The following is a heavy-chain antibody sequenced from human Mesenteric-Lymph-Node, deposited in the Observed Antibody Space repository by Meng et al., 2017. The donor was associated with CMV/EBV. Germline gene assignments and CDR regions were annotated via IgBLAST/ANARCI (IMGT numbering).Heavy chain of an antibody. J-gene: IGHJ6*02. CDR3: AKAGSWYWTYYYAMDV. D-gene: IGHD6-13*01. Sequence: GESLKISCAASGFTFSSYSMNWVRQAPGKGLEWASSISSSSSYIYYADSVKGRFTISRDNAKNSLYLQMNSLRAEDTAVYYCAKAGSWYWTYYYAMDVWGQGTTVTVSS. CDR1: GFTFSSYS. V-gene: IGHV3-21*01. CDR2: ISSSSSYI.